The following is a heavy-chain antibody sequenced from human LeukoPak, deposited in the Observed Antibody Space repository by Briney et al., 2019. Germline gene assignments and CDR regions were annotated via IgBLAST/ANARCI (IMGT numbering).Heavy chain of an antibody. V-gene: IGHV4-34*01. Sequence: SETLSLTCTVSGGSINNYYWSWIRQPPGKGLEWLGEINNSGSTNYNPSLKRRVTISVDTSKNQFSLKLSSGTAADTAVYYCARGGVVAATALVYWGQGTVVTVSS. D-gene: IGHD2-15*01. CDR1: GGSINNYY. CDR3: ARGGVVAATALVY. J-gene: IGHJ4*02. CDR2: INNSGST.